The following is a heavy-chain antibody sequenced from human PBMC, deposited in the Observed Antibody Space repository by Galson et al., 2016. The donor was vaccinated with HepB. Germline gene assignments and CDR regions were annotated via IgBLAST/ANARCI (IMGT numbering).Heavy chain of an antibody. Sequence: SLRLSCAASGFTFSYYWMSWVRQAPGKGLEGVANISEDGSEEFYVDSMRGRFTISRDNAKNSLFLQMDSLKVEDTAVYYCTNSRRRVSHIESWGRGTLVTVSS. D-gene: IGHD6-6*01. CDR1: GFTFSYYW. J-gene: IGHJ4*02. CDR2: ISEDGSEE. CDR3: TNSRRRVSHIES. V-gene: IGHV3-7*02.